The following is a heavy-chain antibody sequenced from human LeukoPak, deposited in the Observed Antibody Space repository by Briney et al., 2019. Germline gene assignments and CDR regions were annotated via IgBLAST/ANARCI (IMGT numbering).Heavy chain of an antibody. J-gene: IGHJ4*02. Sequence: GGSLRLSCAASGFTFSNYAMTWVRQAPGKGLEWVSVISGSGGSTYYADSVKGRFTISRDDSKDTLHLQMNNLRAEDTALYYCAKARLETLGGRGFDYWGQGTLVTVSS. V-gene: IGHV3-23*01. CDR3: AKARLETLGGRGFDY. CDR1: GFTFSNYA. D-gene: IGHD1-1*01. CDR2: ISGSGGST.